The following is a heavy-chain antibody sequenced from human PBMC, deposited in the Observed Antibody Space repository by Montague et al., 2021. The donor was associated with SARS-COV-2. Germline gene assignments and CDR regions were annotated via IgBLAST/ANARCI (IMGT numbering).Heavy chain of an antibody. Sequence: SETLSLTCTVSGGSISSYYWSWIRQPPGKGLEWIGYISYSGSTNYNPSLQSRVTISVDTSKNQFSLKLSSVTAADTALYYCARDDPVGGGGYWGQGILVTVSS. D-gene: IGHD3-10*01. CDR2: ISYSGST. V-gene: IGHV4-59*12. CDR3: ARDDPVGGGGY. J-gene: IGHJ4*02. CDR1: GGSISSYY.